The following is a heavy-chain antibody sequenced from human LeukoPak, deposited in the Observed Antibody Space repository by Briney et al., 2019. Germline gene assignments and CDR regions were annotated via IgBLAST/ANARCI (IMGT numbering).Heavy chain of an antibody. D-gene: IGHD6-13*01. CDR1: GGSIRSSYYY. V-gene: IGHV4-39*01. CDR2: IYDSGST. J-gene: IGHJ4*02. CDR3: AGGAAGTRDY. Sequence: PSETLSLTCTVSGGSIRSSYYYWGWIRQPPGKGLEWIGSIYDSGSTYYNPSLKSRVTISVDTSKNQFSLKLNSVTAADTAVYYCAGGAAGTRDYWGQGTLVTVSS.